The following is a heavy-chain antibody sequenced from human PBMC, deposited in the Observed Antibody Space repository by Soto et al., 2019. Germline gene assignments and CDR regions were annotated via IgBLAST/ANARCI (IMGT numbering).Heavy chain of an antibody. CDR2: IYHSGST. J-gene: IGHJ4*02. V-gene: IGHV4-30-2*02. CDR1: GGSISSGGYS. CDR3: AKDIESDDILTGYDY. Sequence: SETLSLTCAVSGGSISSGGYSWSWIRQPPGKGLEWIGYIYHSGSTYYNPSLKGRFTISRDNSKNTLYLQMNSLRAEDTAVYYCAKDIESDDILTGYDYWGQGTLVTVSS. D-gene: IGHD3-9*01.